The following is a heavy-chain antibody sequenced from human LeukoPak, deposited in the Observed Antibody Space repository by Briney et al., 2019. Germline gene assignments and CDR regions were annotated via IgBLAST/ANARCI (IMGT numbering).Heavy chain of an antibody. CDR1: GYSFTSYD. CDR3: ARDNGSGGSCYPF. J-gene: IGHJ4*02. D-gene: IGHD2-15*01. CDR2: INPSGGST. V-gene: IGHV1-46*01. Sequence: GASVKVSCKASGYSFTSYDINWVRQAPGQGLEWMGIINPSGGSTSYAQEFQGRVTMTRDTSTSTVYMELSSLRSEDTAVYYCARDNGSGGSCYPFWGQGTLVTVSS.